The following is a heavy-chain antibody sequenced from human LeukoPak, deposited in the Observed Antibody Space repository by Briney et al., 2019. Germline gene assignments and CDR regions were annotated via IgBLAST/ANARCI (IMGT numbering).Heavy chain of an antibody. Sequence: PSETLSLTCTVSGGSISSSSFYWGWIRQPPGKGLEWIGSIYYRGSTYCNPSLKSRVTISVDMSENQVSLKLRSVTAADTAVYYCTEFYFDRSGYADYWGQGTLVTVSS. CDR1: GGSISSSSFY. CDR3: TEFYFDRSGYADY. V-gene: IGHV4-39*01. CDR2: IYYRGST. J-gene: IGHJ4*02. D-gene: IGHD3-22*01.